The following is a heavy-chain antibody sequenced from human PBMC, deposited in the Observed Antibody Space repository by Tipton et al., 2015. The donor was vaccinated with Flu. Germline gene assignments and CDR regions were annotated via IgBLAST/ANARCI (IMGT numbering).Heavy chain of an antibody. CDR3: ARHGGYYFDY. V-gene: IGHV4-34*01. J-gene: IGHJ4*02. CDR1: GGSVSGHY. D-gene: IGHD4-23*01. CDR2: INHSGRT. Sequence: TLSLTCAVYGGSVSGHYWSWIRQPPGKGPEWIGEINHSGRTNYNPSLKSRVTISVDTSKNQFSLKLSSVNAADTAVYYCARHGGYYFDYWGQGTLVTVSS.